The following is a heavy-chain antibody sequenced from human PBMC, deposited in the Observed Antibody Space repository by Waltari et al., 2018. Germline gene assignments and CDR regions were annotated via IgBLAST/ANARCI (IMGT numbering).Heavy chain of an antibody. Sequence: QVQLQQSGPGLVKPSQTLSLTCAISGDSVSSKTAAWNWIRQSQSRGLELLGRTYYRSRWYNNYAVSVKSRITINHDTSKNQFSLQLSSVTPEDTAVYYCARDPPDGYTYFDYWGQGTLVTVSS. D-gene: IGHD3-16*01. V-gene: IGHV6-1*01. J-gene: IGHJ4*02. CDR3: ARDPPDGYTYFDY. CDR2: TYYRSRWYN. CDR1: GDSVSSKTAA.